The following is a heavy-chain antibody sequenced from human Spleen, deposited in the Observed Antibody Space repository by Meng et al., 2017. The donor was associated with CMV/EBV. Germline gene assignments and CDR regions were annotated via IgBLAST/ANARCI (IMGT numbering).Heavy chain of an antibody. CDR2: IYSGGST. CDR1: GFTVSSNY. J-gene: IGHJ6*02. Sequence: GESLKISCAASGFTVSSNYMSWVRQAPGKGLEWVSVIYSGGSTYYADSVKGRFTISRDNAKNTVYLQMNSLRAEDTAVYYCARGNYYGMDVWGQGTTVTVSS. V-gene: IGHV3-53*01. CDR3: ARGNYYGMDV.